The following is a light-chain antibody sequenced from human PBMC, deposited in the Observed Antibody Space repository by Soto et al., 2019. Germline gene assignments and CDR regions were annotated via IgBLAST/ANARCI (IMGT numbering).Light chain of an antibody. J-gene: IGKJ2*02. CDR2: GAS. V-gene: IGKV3-11*01. CDR1: QSVNDY. Sequence: EIVLTQSPATLSLSPGERATLSCRASQSVNDYLAWYQQKPGQAPRLLIYGASNRATGIPVRFSGSGSGTYFTLIISRLEDDDFASYYQQHRGRCPCTFGQGTKLEIK. CDR3: QHRGRCPCT.